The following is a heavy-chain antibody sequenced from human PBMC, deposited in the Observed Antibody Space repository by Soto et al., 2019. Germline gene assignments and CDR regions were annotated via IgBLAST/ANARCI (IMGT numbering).Heavy chain of an antibody. V-gene: IGHV3-49*04. D-gene: IGHD3-16*01. Sequence: RRLSCTTSGFTFGDYALSWVRQAPGKGLEWVGFIRRNAYGGTTDYAASVKGRFTISRDDSKSIAYLQMNSLRTEDTALYYCTRASSLDFDFWGQGTLVTV. CDR2: IRRNAYGGTT. J-gene: IGHJ4*02. CDR3: TRASSLDFDF. CDR1: GFTFGDYA.